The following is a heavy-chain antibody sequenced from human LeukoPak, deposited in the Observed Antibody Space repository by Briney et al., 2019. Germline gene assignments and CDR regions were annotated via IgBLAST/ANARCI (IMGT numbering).Heavy chain of an antibody. D-gene: IGHD1-1*01. CDR2: IYYSGST. V-gene: IGHV4-39*07. J-gene: IGHJ4*02. CDR3: ARRYNWNDRWD. CDR1: TFRNYW. Sequence: TFRNYWMGWIRQPPGKGLEWIGSIYYSGSTYYNPSLKSRLTISLDTSKNQFSLRLSSVTAADTAFYYCARRYNWNDRWDWGQGTLVTVSP.